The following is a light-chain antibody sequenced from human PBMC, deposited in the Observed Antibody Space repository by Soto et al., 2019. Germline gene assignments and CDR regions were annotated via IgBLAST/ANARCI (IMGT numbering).Light chain of an antibody. Sequence: QSVLTQPPSVSGSPGQSVTISCTGTSSDVGSYNRLSWYQQPPGTAPKLIMYEVNTRPSGVPDRFSGSKSGSTDSLTISGLQAEDEADYYCSLYISGSTYVFGTGTKLTVL. CDR2: EVN. J-gene: IGLJ1*01. CDR1: SSDVGSYNR. CDR3: SLYISGSTYV. V-gene: IGLV2-18*01.